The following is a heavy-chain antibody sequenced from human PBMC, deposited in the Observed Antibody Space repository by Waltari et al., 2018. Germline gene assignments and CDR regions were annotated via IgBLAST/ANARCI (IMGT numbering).Heavy chain of an antibody. CDR2: VFPLIDGK. Sequence: QVHLEQSGAEVKEPGTSVRVSCKTSGGTFRANAVSWVRQAPGQGLEWMGRVFPLIDGKNYAQKFAGRLTITTDESITTVYMDLGRLTFDDSAMYYCAREMSAVAVFYKWGHGTPVAVS. J-gene: IGHJ4*01. D-gene: IGHD6-19*01. CDR1: GGTFRANA. CDR3: AREMSAVAVFYK. V-gene: IGHV1-69*05.